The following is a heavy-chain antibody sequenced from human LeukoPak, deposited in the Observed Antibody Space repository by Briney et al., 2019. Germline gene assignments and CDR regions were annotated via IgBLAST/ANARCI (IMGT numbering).Heavy chain of an antibody. J-gene: IGHJ4*02. Sequence: GGSLRLSCAASGFTFSSYAMSWVRQAPGKGLEWVSGISGSGGSTYYADSVKGRFTISRDNSKNTLYLQMNSLRAEDTAVYYCARDKVMYYYGSGSYDYWGQGTLVAVSS. CDR3: ARDKVMYYYGSGSYDY. CDR1: GFTFSSYA. CDR2: ISGSGGST. V-gene: IGHV3-23*01. D-gene: IGHD3-10*01.